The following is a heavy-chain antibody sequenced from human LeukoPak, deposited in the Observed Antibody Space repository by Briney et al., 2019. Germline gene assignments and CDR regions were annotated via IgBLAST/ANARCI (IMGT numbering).Heavy chain of an antibody. CDR1: GGTVSRYP. J-gene: IGHJ5*02. CDR2: TIPLFGTA. Sequence: ASVKVSCKASGGTVSRYPISWVRQAPGQGLEWMGGTIPLFGTANYAQKFQGRVTITADESTGTAYMELSSLRSEDTAVYYCARDRPGRYCSTISCYSASPFDPWGQGTLVTVSS. D-gene: IGHD2-2*02. V-gene: IGHV1-69*13. CDR3: ARDRPGRYCSTISCYSASPFDP.